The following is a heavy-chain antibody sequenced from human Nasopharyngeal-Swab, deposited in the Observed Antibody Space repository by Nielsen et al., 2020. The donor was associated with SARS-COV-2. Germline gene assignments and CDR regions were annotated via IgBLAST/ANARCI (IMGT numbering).Heavy chain of an antibody. CDR2: ISGSGGST. D-gene: IGHD6-13*01. J-gene: IGHJ4*02. V-gene: IGHV3-23*01. Sequence: WIRQPPGKGLEWVSAISGSGGSTYYADSAKGRFTISRDNSKNTLYLQMNSLRAEDTAVYYCAKDITAAGTRFFDYWGQGTLVTVSS. CDR3: AKDITAAGTRFFDY.